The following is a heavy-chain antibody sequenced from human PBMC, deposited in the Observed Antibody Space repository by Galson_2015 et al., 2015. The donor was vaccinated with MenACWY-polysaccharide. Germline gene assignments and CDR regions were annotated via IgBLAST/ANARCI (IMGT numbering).Heavy chain of an antibody. D-gene: IGHD2-2*01. CDR1: GSRFSNSG. CDR3: AREGSRIVFHAFDI. CDR2: IQYDGSNK. J-gene: IGHJ3*02. Sequence: SLRLSCAASGSRFSNSGMHWVRQAPGKGLEWVAVIQYDGSNKEYADSVKGRFTISRDNSKNTVLLEMNTLGVEDTAVYYCAREGSRIVFHAFDIWGQGTMVTVSS. V-gene: IGHV3-33*01.